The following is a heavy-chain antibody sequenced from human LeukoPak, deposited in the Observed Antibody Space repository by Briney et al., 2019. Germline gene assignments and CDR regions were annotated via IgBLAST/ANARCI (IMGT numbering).Heavy chain of an antibody. J-gene: IGHJ4*02. CDR3: ARGSGFSYGPFDY. V-gene: IGHV3-74*01. D-gene: IGHD5-18*01. Sequence: GGSLRLSCAASGFTLSSYWMHWVRQAPGKGLVWVSRIKGDGITTNYADSVKGRFTISRDNSKNTLYLQMNSLRAEDTAVYYCARGSGFSYGPFDYWGQGTLVTVSS. CDR1: GFTLSSYW. CDR2: IKGDGITT.